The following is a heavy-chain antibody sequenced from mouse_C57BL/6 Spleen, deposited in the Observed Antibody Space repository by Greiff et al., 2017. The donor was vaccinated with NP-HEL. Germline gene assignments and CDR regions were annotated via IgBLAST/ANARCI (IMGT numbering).Heavy chain of an antibody. J-gene: IGHJ4*01. CDR3: ARLYGSSCLYYAMDY. Sequence: EVQLQQSGPELVKPGDSVKISCKASGYSFTGYFMNWVMQSHGKSLEWIGRINPYNGDTFYNQKFKGKATLTVDKSSSTAHMELRSLTSEDSAVYYCARLYGSSCLYYAMDYWGQGTSVTVSS. CDR2: INPYNGDT. V-gene: IGHV1-20*01. D-gene: IGHD1-1*01. CDR1: GYSFTGYF.